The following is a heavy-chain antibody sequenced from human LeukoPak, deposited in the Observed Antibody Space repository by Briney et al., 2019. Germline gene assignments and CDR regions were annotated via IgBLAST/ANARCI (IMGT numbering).Heavy chain of an antibody. CDR3: ARVSGRYDSSGYR. CDR1: GYTFTSYY. D-gene: IGHD3-22*01. Sequence: ASVKVSCKASGYTFTSYYMHWVRQAPGQGLEWMGIINPSGGSTSYAQKFQGRVTMTRNTSISTAYMELSSLRSEDTAVYYCARVSGRYDSSGYRWGQGTMVTVSS. V-gene: IGHV1-46*01. CDR2: INPSGGST. J-gene: IGHJ3*01.